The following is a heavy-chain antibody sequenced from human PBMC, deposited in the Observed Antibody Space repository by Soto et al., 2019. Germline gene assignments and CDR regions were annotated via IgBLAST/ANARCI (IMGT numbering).Heavy chain of an antibody. V-gene: IGHV4-59*01. CDR3: ASRDYNDAFDI. D-gene: IGHD4-4*01. CDR2: IFYSGNS. J-gene: IGHJ3*02. CDR1: GGSISSYY. Sequence: NPSETLSLTCTVSGGSISSYYWSWIRQPPGKGLEWIGSIFYSGNSNYNPSLKSRVTMSVDTSKNQFSLKLSSVTAADTAVYYCASRDYNDAFDIWGQGTMVTVSS.